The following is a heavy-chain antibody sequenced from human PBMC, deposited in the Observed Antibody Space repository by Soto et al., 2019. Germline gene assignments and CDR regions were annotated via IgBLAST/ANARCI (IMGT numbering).Heavy chain of an antibody. CDR1: GFTFDDYG. Sequence: GGSLRLSCAASGFTFDDYGMSWVRQAPGKGLEWVSGINWNGGSTGYADSVKGRFTISRDNAKNSLYLQMNSLRAEDTALYYCARGRGYGESLYYYGMDVWGQGTTVTVSS. J-gene: IGHJ6*02. CDR2: INWNGGST. V-gene: IGHV3-20*04. D-gene: IGHD6-25*01. CDR3: ARGRGYGESLYYYGMDV.